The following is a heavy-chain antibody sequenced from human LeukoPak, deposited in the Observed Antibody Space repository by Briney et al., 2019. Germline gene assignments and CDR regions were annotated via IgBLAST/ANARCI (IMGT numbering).Heavy chain of an antibody. Sequence: SETLSLTCTVSGGSISSYYWSWIRQPPGKGLEWIGYIYYSGSTNYNPSLKSRVTISVDTSKNQFSLKLSPVTAADTAVYYCARLPIAVDAYYFDYWGQGTLVTVSS. D-gene: IGHD6-19*01. CDR2: IYYSGST. CDR1: GGSISSYY. V-gene: IGHV4-59*08. J-gene: IGHJ4*02. CDR3: ARLPIAVDAYYFDY.